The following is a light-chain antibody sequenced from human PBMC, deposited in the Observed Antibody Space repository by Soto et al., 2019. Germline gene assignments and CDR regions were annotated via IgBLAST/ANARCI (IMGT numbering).Light chain of an antibody. CDR1: SGDIGSYNR. V-gene: IGLV2-14*01. CDR3: CSYAGSTTRVL. Sequence: QSALTQPASVSGSPGQSITISCTGTSGDIGSYNRVSWYQQHPGKAPKLMIYEVSHRPSGVSDRFSGSKSGNTASLTISGLQAEDEADYYCCSYAGSTTRVLFGGGTKLTVL. J-gene: IGLJ2*01. CDR2: EVS.